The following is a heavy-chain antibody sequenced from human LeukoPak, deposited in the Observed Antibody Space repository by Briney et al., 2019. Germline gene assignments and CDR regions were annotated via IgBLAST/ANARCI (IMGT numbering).Heavy chain of an antibody. CDR1: GFTFSGYS. V-gene: IGHV3-21*01. J-gene: IGHJ4*02. D-gene: IGHD6-13*01. CDR3: ARKSGRYSSNWYGGMNY. Sequence: GGSLRLSCAASGFTFSGYSMNWVRQAPGKGLEWVSSISSSSSYIYYADSVKGRFTISRDNAKNSLYLQMNSLRAEDTAVYYCARKSGRYSSNWYGGMNYWGQGTLVTVSS. CDR2: ISSSSSYI.